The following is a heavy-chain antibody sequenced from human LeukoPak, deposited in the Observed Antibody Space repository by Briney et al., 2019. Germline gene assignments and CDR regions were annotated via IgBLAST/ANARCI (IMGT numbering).Heavy chain of an antibody. CDR1: GFTFCNYG. V-gene: IGHV3-30*18. CDR3: AKSMGFGAYYYYGMDV. Sequence: PGRSLRLFCAASGFTFCNYGMHWGRQAPGKGLEGVAVISYDGSNKYYADSVKGRFTISRDNSKNTLYLQMNSLRAEDTAVYYCAKSMGFGAYYYYGMDVWGQGTTVTVSS. D-gene: IGHD3-3*01. CDR2: ISYDGSNK. J-gene: IGHJ6*02.